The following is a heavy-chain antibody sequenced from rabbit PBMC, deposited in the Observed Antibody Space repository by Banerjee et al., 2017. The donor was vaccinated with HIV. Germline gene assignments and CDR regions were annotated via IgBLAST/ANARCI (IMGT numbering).Heavy chain of an antibody. V-gene: IGHV1S40*01. J-gene: IGHJ6*01. D-gene: IGHD8-1*01. CDR3: ARGDTGSGWYPYYGMDL. CDR2: IYAGGSGTT. CDR1: GFSFSSSYY. Sequence: QSLEESGGDLVKPGASLTLTCTASGFSFSSSYYMCWVRQAPGKGLEWIACIYAGGSGTTYYASWAKGRFTISKTSSTTVTLQMTSLTAADTATYFCARGDTGSGWYPYYGMDLWGPGTLVTVS.